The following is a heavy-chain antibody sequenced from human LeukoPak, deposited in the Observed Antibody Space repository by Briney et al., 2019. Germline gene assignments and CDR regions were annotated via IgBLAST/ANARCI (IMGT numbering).Heavy chain of an antibody. V-gene: IGHV3-21*06. CDR1: GFTFSSYS. Sequence: PGGSLRLSCAASGFTFSSYSMNWVRQAPGKGLEWVSSISSSSSYIYYADSVKGRFTISRDSAKNSLYLQMSSLRAEDTAVYYCASGTYYYDAPSSYWGQGTLVAVSS. J-gene: IGHJ4*02. CDR2: ISSSSSYI. D-gene: IGHD3-22*01. CDR3: ASGTYYYDAPSSY.